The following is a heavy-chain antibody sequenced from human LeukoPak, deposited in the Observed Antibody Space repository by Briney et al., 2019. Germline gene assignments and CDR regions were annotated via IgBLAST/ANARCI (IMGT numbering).Heavy chain of an antibody. CDR2: IYHSGST. CDR3: ARGGPYCSSTSCYPTH. Sequence: PSETLSLTCAVSGGSISSGGYSWSWIRQPPGKGLEWIGYIYHSGSTYYNPSLKSRVTISVDRSKNQFSLKLSSVTAADTVVYYCARGGPYCSSTSCYPTHWGQGTLVTVSS. D-gene: IGHD2-2*01. CDR1: GGSISSGGYS. V-gene: IGHV4-30-2*01. J-gene: IGHJ4*02.